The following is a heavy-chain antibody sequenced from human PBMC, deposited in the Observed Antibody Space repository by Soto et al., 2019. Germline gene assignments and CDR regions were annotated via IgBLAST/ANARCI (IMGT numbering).Heavy chain of an antibody. Sequence: QVQLVQSGAEVKKPGASVKVSCKASGYTFTTYDINWVRQATGLGLEWRGWMKPHSGNICYAQKFQGRVTMTRDTSINTAYLELRLLRSEDTALYYCVRGKFWFDTWGQGTLVTVSS. J-gene: IGHJ5*02. CDR3: VRGKFWFDT. CDR1: GYTFTTYD. CDR2: MKPHSGNI. V-gene: IGHV1-8*01.